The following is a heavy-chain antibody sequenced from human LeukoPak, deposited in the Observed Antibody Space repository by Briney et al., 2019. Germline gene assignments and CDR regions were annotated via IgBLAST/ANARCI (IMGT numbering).Heavy chain of an antibody. Sequence: PSETLSLTCTVSGYSISSGYYWGWIRQPPGKGLEWIGSIYHSGSTYYNPSLKSRVTISVDTSKNQFSLKLSSVTAADTAVYYCARAAEGVSSGWYARLATPYYYYYYMDVWGKGTTVTVSS. D-gene: IGHD6-19*01. V-gene: IGHV4-38-2*02. CDR2: IYHSGST. CDR1: GYSISSGYY. J-gene: IGHJ6*03. CDR3: ARAAEGVSSGWYARLATPYYYYYYMDV.